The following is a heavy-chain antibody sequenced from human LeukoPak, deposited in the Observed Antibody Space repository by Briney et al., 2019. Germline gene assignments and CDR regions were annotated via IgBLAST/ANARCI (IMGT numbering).Heavy chain of an antibody. Sequence: GGSLRLSCAASGFTFSDYYMSWIRQAPGKGLEWVSYISSSGSTIYYADSVKGRFTISRDNAKNSLYLQMNSLRAEDTAVYYCARSIVGATADYYYYYMDVWGKGTTVTISS. J-gene: IGHJ6*03. CDR1: GFTFSDYY. CDR3: ARSIVGATADYYYYYMDV. D-gene: IGHD1-26*01. V-gene: IGHV3-11*04. CDR2: ISSSGSTI.